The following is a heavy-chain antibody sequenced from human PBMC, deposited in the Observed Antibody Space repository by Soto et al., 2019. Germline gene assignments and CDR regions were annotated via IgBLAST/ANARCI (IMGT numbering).Heavy chain of an antibody. CDR3: ARDPSIVLVPAATYYYYYYGMDV. CDR2: IKQDGSEK. Sequence: WGSLRLSCAASGFTFSSYWMSWVRQAPGKGLEWVANIKQDGSEKYYVDSVKGRFTISRDNAKNSLYLQMNSLRAEDTAVYYCARDPSIVLVPAATYYYYYYGMDVWGQGTTVTVSS. V-gene: IGHV3-7*01. CDR1: GFTFSSYW. D-gene: IGHD2-2*01. J-gene: IGHJ6*02.